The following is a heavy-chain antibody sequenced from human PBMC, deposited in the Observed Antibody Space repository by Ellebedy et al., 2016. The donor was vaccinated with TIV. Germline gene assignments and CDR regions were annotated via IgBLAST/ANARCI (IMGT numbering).Heavy chain of an antibody. D-gene: IGHD3-9*01. CDR1: GFTFSDYA. CDR3: AKGSGLRYVDWLSFDY. Sequence: GGSLRLXCEVSGFTFSDYAMSWVRQAPGKGLEWVSSISGSGDSTYYADSVEGRFTISRDSSTNTLDLQMDSLRAEDTAVYYCAKGSGLRYVDWLSFDYWGQGTLVSVSS. J-gene: IGHJ4*02. V-gene: IGHV3-23*01. CDR2: ISGSGDST.